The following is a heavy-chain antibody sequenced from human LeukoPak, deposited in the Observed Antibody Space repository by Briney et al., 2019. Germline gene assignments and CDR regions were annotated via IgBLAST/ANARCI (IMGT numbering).Heavy chain of an antibody. CDR2: IYYSGST. V-gene: IGHV4-39*01. Sequence: RASETLSLTCTVSGGSISSSSYYWGWIRQPPGKGLEWIGSIYYSGSTYYNPSLKSRVTISVDTSKNQFSLKLSSVTAADTAVYYCARYASGSCFDYWGQGTLVTVSS. D-gene: IGHD1-26*01. J-gene: IGHJ4*02. CDR3: ARYASGSCFDY. CDR1: GGSISSSSYY.